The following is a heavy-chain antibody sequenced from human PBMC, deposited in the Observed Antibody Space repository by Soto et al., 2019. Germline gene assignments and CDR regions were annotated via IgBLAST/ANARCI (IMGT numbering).Heavy chain of an antibody. Sequence: QVQLVESGGGLVKPGGSLRLSCAASGFTFSDYYMSWIRQAPGKGLEWVSYISSSSSYTNYADSVKGRFTISRDNAKTSRYLQMNSLRAEDTAVYYCARGDNFYDSSGYYYWGQGTLVTVSS. J-gene: IGHJ4*02. CDR3: ARGDNFYDSSGYYY. CDR2: ISSSSSYT. V-gene: IGHV3-11*06. D-gene: IGHD3-22*01. CDR1: GFTFSDYY.